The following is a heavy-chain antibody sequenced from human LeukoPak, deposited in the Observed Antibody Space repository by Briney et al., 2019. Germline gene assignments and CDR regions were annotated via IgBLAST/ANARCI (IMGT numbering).Heavy chain of an antibody. D-gene: IGHD5-18*01. CDR2: IYYSGSS. CDR1: GGSISSYY. J-gene: IGHJ4*02. V-gene: IGHV4-39*01. Sequence: PSETLSLTCTVSGGSISSYYWSWIRQPPGKGLEWIGSIYYSGSSYYNPSLKSRVTISVDTSKNQFSLKLSSVTAADTAVYYCARRSYGYYFFDYWGQGTLVTVSS. CDR3: ARRSYGYYFFDY.